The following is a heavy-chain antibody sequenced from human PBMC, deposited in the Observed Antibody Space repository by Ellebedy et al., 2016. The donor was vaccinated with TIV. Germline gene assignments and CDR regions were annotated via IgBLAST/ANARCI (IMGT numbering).Heavy chain of an antibody. Sequence: SETLSLTXTVSGGYLRTYYWSWIRQPPGKGLEWIGEIYLTGSTNYNPSLKSRVTMSIDKSKTQFSLKLTSVTAADTAVYYCARAIIAPRPYYFDSWGQGALVTVSS. CDR2: IYLTGST. V-gene: IGHV4-34*01. CDR3: ARAIIAPRPYYFDS. J-gene: IGHJ4*02. D-gene: IGHD6-6*01. CDR1: GGYLRTYY.